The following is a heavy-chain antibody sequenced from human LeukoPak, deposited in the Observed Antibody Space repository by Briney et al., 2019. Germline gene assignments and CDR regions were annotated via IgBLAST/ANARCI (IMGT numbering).Heavy chain of an antibody. CDR1: GYTFTGYY. CDR2: INPNSGGT. V-gene: IGHV1-2*02. Sequence: ASVKVSCKASGYTFTGYYMHWVRQAPGQGLEWMGWINPNSGGTNYAQKFQGRVTMTRDTSISTAYMELSRLRSDDTAVYYCARDLRSSWGNYYDSIFWGQGTVVTVSS. J-gene: IGHJ4*02. D-gene: IGHD3-22*01. CDR3: ARDLRSSWGNYYDSIF.